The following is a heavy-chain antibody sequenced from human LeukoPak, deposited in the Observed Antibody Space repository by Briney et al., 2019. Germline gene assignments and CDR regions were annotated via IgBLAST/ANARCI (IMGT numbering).Heavy chain of an antibody. CDR3: ARTLYDFWSGYHDY. V-gene: IGHV3-11*01. J-gene: IGHJ4*02. CDR2: ISSSGSTI. CDR1: GFTFSDYY. D-gene: IGHD3-3*01. Sequence: GGSLRLSCAASGFTFSDYYMSWIRQAPGKGLEWVSYISSSGSTIYYADSVKGRFTISGDNAKNSLYLQMNSLRAEDTAVYYCARTLYDFWSGYHDYWGQGTLVTVSS.